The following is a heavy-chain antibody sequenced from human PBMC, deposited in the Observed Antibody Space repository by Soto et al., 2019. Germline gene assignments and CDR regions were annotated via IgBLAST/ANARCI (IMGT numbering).Heavy chain of an antibody. CDR2: IIPVFGTP. CDR1: GGSFSNYG. D-gene: IGHD3-22*01. V-gene: IGHV1-69*12. Sequence: QVQVVQSGAEVKKPGSSVKVSCKASGGSFSNYGISWVRQAPGQGIEWMGGIIPVFGTPHYAQKFQDRVTITADESTSTVYMELSSLTSEDTAVYYCARGDATKIIVTTYYGLDVWGQGPTFTVSS. J-gene: IGHJ6*02. CDR3: ARGDATKIIVTTYYGLDV.